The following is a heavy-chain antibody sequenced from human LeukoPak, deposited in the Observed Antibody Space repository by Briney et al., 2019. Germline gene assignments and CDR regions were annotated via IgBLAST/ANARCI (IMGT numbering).Heavy chain of an antibody. J-gene: IGHJ6*03. CDR3: ARDGGYYYYMDV. D-gene: IGHD3-16*01. CDR2: IYYSGST. Sequence: SETLSLTCTVSGGSISSSSYYWGWIRQPPGKGLEWIGSIYYSGSTYYNPSLKSRVTISVDTSKNQFSLKLSSVTAADTAVYYCARDGGYYYYMDVWGKGTTVTISS. CDR1: GGSISSSSYY. V-gene: IGHV4-39*02.